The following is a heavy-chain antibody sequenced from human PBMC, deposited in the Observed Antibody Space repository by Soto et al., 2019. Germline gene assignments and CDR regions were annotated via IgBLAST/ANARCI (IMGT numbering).Heavy chain of an antibody. CDR1: GFTFSDYY. V-gene: IGHV3-11*06. CDR3: AREGSYYYYGMDV. CDR2: ISFGSSFT. J-gene: IGHJ6*02. Sequence: LRLSCAASGFTFSDYYMTWLRQAPGKGPECISYISFGSSFTNYADSVEGRFTISRDNAKNTLYLQMNSLRVEDTAVYYCAREGSYYYYGMDVRGQGTTVTVSS.